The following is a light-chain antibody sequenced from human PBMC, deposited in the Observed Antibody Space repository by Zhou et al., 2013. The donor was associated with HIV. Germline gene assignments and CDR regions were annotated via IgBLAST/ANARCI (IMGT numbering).Light chain of an antibody. Sequence: DIQMTQSPSSLSASVGDRVTITCRASQSISSYLNWYQQKPGKAPELLIYAASSLQSGVPSRFSGSGSGTDFTLTISSLQPEDFATYYCQQTSSTPTTFGQGTNLEI. CDR1: QSISSY. CDR3: QQTSSTPTT. V-gene: IGKV1-39*01. J-gene: IGKJ2*01. CDR2: AAS.